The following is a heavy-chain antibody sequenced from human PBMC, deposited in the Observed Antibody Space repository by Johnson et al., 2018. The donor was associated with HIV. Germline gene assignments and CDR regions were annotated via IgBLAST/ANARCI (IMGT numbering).Heavy chain of an antibody. D-gene: IGHD3-3*01. CDR3: ARDVMEDFWSGSFDAFDI. CDR2: IKQDGSEK. J-gene: IGHJ3*02. CDR1: GFTFSNAW. Sequence: VQLVESGGGLVKPGGSLRLSCAASGFTFSNAWMSWVRQAPGKGLQWVANIKQDGSEKYYVDSVKGRFTISRDNAKNSLYLQMNSLRAEDTAVYYCARDVMEDFWSGSFDAFDIWGQGTMVTVSS. V-gene: IGHV3-7*05.